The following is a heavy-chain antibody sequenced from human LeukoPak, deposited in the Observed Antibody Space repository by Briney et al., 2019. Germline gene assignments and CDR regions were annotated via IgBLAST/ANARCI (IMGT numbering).Heavy chain of an antibody. CDR3: AREGQLVTFDY. CDR2: IWYDGSSK. J-gene: IGHJ4*02. CDR1: GFTFSSYG. Sequence: PGGSLRLSCAASGFTFSSYGMHWVRQAPGKGLEWVAVIWYDGSSKYYADSVKGRFTISRDNSKNTLYLQMNSLRAEDTAVYYCAREGQLVTFDYWGQGTLVTVSS. D-gene: IGHD6-13*01. V-gene: IGHV3-33*01.